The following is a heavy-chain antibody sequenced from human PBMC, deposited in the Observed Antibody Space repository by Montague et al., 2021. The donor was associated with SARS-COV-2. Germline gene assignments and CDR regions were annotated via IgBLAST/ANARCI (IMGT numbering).Heavy chain of an antibody. Sequence: SLRLSCAVSGFTFDDYGMSWVRQAPGKGLEWVSGISRSGDRIAYADSVKGRFTISRDNAKNSLYLQMNSLRVEDTAFYYCSRGGGMIRGVVDFWGQGILVSVSS. V-gene: IGHV3-20*04. D-gene: IGHD3-10*01. CDR3: SRGGGMIRGVVDF. CDR1: GFTFDDYG. J-gene: IGHJ4*02. CDR2: ISRSGDRI.